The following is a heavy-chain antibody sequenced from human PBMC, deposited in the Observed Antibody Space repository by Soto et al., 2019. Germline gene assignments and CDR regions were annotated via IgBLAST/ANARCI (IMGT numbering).Heavy chain of an antibody. CDR1: GCTFTSSA. J-gene: IGHJ3*02. CDR3: AAADDDVWGSDGYTLGAFDI. D-gene: IGHD3-16*01. V-gene: IGHV1-58*01. CDR2: IVVGIGTT. Sequence: SVKVSCKASGCTFTSSAVHWVRQARGQGLEWIGGIVVGIGTTNYAQKFQERVTITRDKSTSTAYMELSSLRSEDTAVYHCAAADDDVWGSDGYTLGAFDIWGQGTRAPVS.